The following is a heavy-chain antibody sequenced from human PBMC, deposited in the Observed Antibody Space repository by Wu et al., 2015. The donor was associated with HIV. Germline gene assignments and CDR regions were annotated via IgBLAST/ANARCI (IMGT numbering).Heavy chain of an antibody. CDR1: GGTFSSYA. V-gene: IGHV1-69*05. CDR3: ARENEDESYYYYGMDV. Sequence: QVHLVQSGAEVKKPGSSVKVSCKASGGTFSSYAISWVRQAPGQGLEWMGGIIPIFGTANYAQKLQGRVTMTTDTSTSTAYMELRSLRSDDTAVYYCARENEDESYYYYGMDVWGQGTTVTVSS. D-gene: IGHD1-1*01. CDR2: IIPIFGTA. J-gene: IGHJ6*02.